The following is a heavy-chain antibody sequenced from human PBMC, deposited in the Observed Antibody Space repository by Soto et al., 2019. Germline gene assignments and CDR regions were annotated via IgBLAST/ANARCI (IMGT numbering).Heavy chain of an antibody. CDR2: ISYDGSNK. CDR1: GFAFSSYA. V-gene: IGHV3-30-3*01. CDR3: ARDGTGGYSSGWYVWAGGIDY. Sequence: QVQLVESGGGVVQPGRSLRLSCAASGFAFSSYAMHWVRQAPGKGLEWVAVISYDGSNKYYADSVKGRFTISRDNSKNTLYLQMNSLRAEDTAVYYCARDGTGGYSSGWYVWAGGIDYWGQGTLVTVSS. D-gene: IGHD6-13*01. J-gene: IGHJ4*02.